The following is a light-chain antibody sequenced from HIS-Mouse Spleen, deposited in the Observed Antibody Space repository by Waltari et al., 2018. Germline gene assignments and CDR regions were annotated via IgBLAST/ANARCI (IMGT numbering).Light chain of an antibody. CDR2: EDS. V-gene: IGLV3-10*01. J-gene: IGLJ2*01. CDR3: YSTDSSGNHRV. CDR1: ALPKKY. Sequence: TCSGDALPKKYAYWYQQKSGQAPVLGIYEDSKRPSGIPGRFSGSSSGTVATLTISGAQVGDEADYYCYSTDSSGNHRVFGGGTKLTVL.